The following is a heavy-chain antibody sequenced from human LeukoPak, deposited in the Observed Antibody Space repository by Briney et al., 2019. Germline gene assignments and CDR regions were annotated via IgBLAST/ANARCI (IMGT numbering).Heavy chain of an antibody. V-gene: IGHV4-39*07. D-gene: IGHD5-18*01. CDR2: MYYSGST. Sequence: SETLSLTCTVSGGSIISSSYYWVWIRQPPGTGLEWIGSMYYSGSTYYNPSLKSRVTISVDTSKTQFSLKLSSVTAADTAVYYCARRIYSNGYDYWGQGTLVTVSS. CDR3: ARRIYSNGYDY. CDR1: GGSIISSSYY. J-gene: IGHJ4*02.